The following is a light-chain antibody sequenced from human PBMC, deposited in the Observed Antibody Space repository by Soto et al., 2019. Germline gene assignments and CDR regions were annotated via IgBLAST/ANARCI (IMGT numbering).Light chain of an antibody. J-gene: IGKJ4*01. CDR1: QSITGSY. V-gene: IGKV3-20*01. CDR3: QQYGSSPLT. CDR2: GAS. Sequence: ENVLTQSPGTLSLSPGERATVSCRASQSITGSYLAWYQQTPGQAPRLLIYGASSRATGVPDRFSGRESGTDFTLTISRLEPEDFAVYYCQQYGSSPLTFGGGTKVDIK.